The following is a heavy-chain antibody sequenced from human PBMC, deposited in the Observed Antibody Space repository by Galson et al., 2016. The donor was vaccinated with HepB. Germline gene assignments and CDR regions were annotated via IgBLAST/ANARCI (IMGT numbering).Heavy chain of an antibody. V-gene: IGHV1-3*01. CDR3: ARDLGVPGSPLDN. J-gene: IGHJ4*02. D-gene: IGHD6-19*01. CDR1: GYTFTSYG. Sequence: SVKVSCKASGYTFTSYGISWVRQAPGQRLERMGWINAGSGHTKYSQKFQGRVTITRDTSANTAYMVLSSLRSEDTTVYYCARDLGVPGSPLDNWGQGTLVTVS. CDR2: INAGSGHT.